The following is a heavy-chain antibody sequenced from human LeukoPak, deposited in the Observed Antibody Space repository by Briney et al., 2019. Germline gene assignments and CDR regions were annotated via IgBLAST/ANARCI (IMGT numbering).Heavy chain of an antibody. CDR1: GDSINRGGYY. Sequence: SQTLSLTCTVSGDSINRGGYYWNWVRQSPGKGLEWIGCIHHIGSIHYTPSLKSRVTISTDRSKKEVSLRLSSVTAADTAMYFCARHVGTALIGAFHIWGQGTMVTVS. CDR3: ARHVGTALIGAFHI. J-gene: IGHJ3*02. V-gene: IGHV4-30-2*06. CDR2: IHHIGSI. D-gene: IGHD2-21*01.